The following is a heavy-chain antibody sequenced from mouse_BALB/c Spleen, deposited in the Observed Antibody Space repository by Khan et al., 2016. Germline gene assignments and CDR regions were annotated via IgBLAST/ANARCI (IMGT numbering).Heavy chain of an antibody. V-gene: IGHV2-6-7*01. CDR2: IWGDGST. J-gene: IGHJ3*01. Sequence: QVQLKESGPGLVAPSQSLSITCTVSGFSITGFAVNWVRQPPGKGLEWLGVIWGDGSTDYDSALKSRLSISKDDSKSQVFLKMNSLHTDDTARYYCASYYDYDGGFAYWGQGTLVTVSA. D-gene: IGHD2-4*01. CDR1: GFSITGFA. CDR3: ASYYDYDGGFAY.